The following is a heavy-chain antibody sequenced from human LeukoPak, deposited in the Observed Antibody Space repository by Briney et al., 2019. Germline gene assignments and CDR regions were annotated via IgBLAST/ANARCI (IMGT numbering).Heavy chain of an antibody. J-gene: IGHJ3*02. CDR1: GGSISSSSYY. CDR3: ARKPPRWELLLYAFDI. D-gene: IGHD1-26*01. CDR2: IYYSGST. Sequence: SETLSLTCTVSGGSISSSSYYWGWIRQPPGKGLEWIGSIYYSGSTNYNPSLKSRVTISVDTSKNQFSLKLSSVTAADTAVYYCARKPPRWELLLYAFDIWGQGTMVTVSS. V-gene: IGHV4-39*07.